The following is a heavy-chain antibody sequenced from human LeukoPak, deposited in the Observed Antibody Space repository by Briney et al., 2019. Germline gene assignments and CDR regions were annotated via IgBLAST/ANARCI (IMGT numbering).Heavy chain of an antibody. CDR3: ARYVDTAMVFDY. CDR2: ISAYNGNT. J-gene: IGHJ4*02. D-gene: IGHD5-18*01. Sequence: GSSETVSRMSSRCSYTLYDISWLRLAPGDALEWLGWISAYNGNTNYAQKLQGRVTMTTDTSTSTAYMELRSLRSDDTAVYYCARYVDTAMVFDYWGQGTLVTVSS. V-gene: IGHV1-18*04. CDR1: RCSYTLYD.